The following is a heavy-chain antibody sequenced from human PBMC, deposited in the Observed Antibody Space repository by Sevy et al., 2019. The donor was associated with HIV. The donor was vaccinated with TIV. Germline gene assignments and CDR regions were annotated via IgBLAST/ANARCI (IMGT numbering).Heavy chain of an antibody. D-gene: IGHD4-17*01. CDR2: ISSSGSTI. Sequence: GGSLRLSCAASGFTFSSYEMNWVRQAPGKGLERVSYISSSGSTIYYADSVKGRFTISRDNAKNSLYLQMNSLRAEDTAVYYCARDPSYGDSTYGMDVWGQGTTVTVSS. CDR1: GFTFSSYE. J-gene: IGHJ6*02. V-gene: IGHV3-48*03. CDR3: ARDPSYGDSTYGMDV.